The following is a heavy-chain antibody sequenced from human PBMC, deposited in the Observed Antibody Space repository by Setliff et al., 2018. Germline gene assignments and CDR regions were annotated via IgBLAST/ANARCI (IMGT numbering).Heavy chain of an antibody. V-gene: IGHV3-23*03. J-gene: IGHJ5*02. Sequence: GGSLRLSCAASGSNFNTYTMSWVRQAPGKGLEWVSIIYNGGSTYYADPGKGRFTISRDDSNNMVYLQINNLRAEDSATYYCAKESPGVAAAGRRWFDPWGQGTLVTVSS. CDR1: GSNFNTYT. CDR2: IIYNGGST. D-gene: IGHD6-13*01. CDR3: AKESPGVAAAGRRWFDP.